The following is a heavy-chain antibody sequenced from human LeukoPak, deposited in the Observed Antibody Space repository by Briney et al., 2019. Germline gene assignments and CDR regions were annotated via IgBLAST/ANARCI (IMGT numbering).Heavy chain of an antibody. V-gene: IGHV3-23*01. CDR1: GFTFSDSA. Sequence: GGSLRLSCAASGFTFSDSAMSWVRQAPGKGLEWVSGISGGSGNTNYADSVKGRFTVSRDNSKNTLYLQMNSLRADDTAVYYCAKDGGPTVFYYFDYWGRGTLVTVSS. D-gene: IGHD1-1*01. J-gene: IGHJ4*02. CDR3: AKDGGPTVFYYFDY. CDR2: ISGGSGNT.